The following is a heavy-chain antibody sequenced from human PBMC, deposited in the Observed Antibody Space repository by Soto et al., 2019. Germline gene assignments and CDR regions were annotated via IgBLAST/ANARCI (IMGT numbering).Heavy chain of an antibody. CDR1: GYSFTSYW. CDR3: ARRVILTGYYPAASMDV. Sequence: GEPLKISCKGSGYSFTSYWISWVRQMPGKGLEWMGRIDPSDSYTNYSPSFQGHVTISADKSISTAYLQWSSLKASDTAMYYCARRVILTGYYPAASMDVWGQGTTVTVSS. V-gene: IGHV5-10-1*01. J-gene: IGHJ6*02. D-gene: IGHD3-9*01. CDR2: IDPSDSYT.